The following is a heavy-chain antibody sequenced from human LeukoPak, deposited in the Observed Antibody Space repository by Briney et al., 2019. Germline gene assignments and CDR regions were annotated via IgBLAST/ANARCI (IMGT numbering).Heavy chain of an antibody. CDR3: ARILRGDYYYYMDV. V-gene: IGHV1-18*01. D-gene: IGHD4-17*01. CDR1: GYTFTSYG. CDR2: ISAYNGNT. J-gene: IGHJ6*03. Sequence: ASVKVSCKASGYTFTSYGISWVRQAPGQGLEWMGWISAYNGNTNYAQKLQGRVTMTTDASTSTAYMELRSLRSDDTAVYYCARILRGDYYYYMDVWGKGTTVTISS.